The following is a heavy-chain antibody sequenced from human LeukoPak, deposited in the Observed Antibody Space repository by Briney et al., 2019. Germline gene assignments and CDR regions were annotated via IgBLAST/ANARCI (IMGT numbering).Heavy chain of an antibody. V-gene: IGHV3-30-3*01. CDR3: ARGLLGRYCSGGSCYPGGY. CDR2: ISYDGSNK. D-gene: IGHD2-15*01. J-gene: IGHJ4*02. CDR1: GFTFSSYA. Sequence: GGSLRLSCAASGFTFSSYAMHWVRQAPGKGLEWVAVISYDGSNKYYADSVKGRFTISRDNSKNTLYLQMNSLRAEDTAVYYCARGLLGRYCSGGSCYPGGYWGQGTLVTVSS.